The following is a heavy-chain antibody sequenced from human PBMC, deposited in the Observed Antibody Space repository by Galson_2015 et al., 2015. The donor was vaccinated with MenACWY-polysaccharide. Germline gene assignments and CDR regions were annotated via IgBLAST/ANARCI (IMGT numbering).Heavy chain of an antibody. Sequence: SLRLSCAASGFTFSNYWMNWVRQAPGKGLEWVANMNQDGSDKRYAESVRGRFTISRDNGKSSLFLQMISLRAEDTALYYYARGFRGSYDNWGQGSLVTVSS. CDR2: MNQDGSDK. J-gene: IGHJ4*02. V-gene: IGHV3-7*01. CDR3: ARGFRGSYDN. CDR1: GFTFSNYW. D-gene: IGHD5-12*01.